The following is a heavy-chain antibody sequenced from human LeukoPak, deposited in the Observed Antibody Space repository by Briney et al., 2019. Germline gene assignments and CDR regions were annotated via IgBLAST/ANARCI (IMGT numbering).Heavy chain of an antibody. CDR1: GGSISSYY. D-gene: IGHD1-1*01. V-gene: IGHV4-59*01. J-gene: IGHJ6*03. CDR2: IYYSGST. CDR3: ARNCDYYYYYMDV. Sequence: SETLSLTCTVSGGSISSYYWSWIRQPPGKGLEWIGYIYYSGSTNYNPSLKSRVTISVDTSKNQFSLKLSSVTAADTAVYYCARNCDYYYYYMDVWGKGTTVTVSS.